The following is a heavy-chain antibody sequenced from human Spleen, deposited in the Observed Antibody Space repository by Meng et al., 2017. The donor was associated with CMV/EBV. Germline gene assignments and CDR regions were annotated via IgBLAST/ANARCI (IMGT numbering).Heavy chain of an antibody. Sequence: GESLKISCAASGFTFSNYAMSWVRQAPGKGLEWVSVISGSGDSTYYADSVKGRFTISRDNSKNTLYLQVNSLRPEDTAVHYCAREQQPTRPGDYYGLDVWGQGTTVTVSS. CDR3: AREQQPTRPGDYYGLDV. V-gene: IGHV3-23*01. CDR1: GFTFSNYA. CDR2: ISGSGDST. D-gene: IGHD7-27*01. J-gene: IGHJ6*02.